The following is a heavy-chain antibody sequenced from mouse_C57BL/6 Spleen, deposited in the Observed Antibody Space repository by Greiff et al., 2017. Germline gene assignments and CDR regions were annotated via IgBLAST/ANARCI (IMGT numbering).Heavy chain of an antibody. CDR1: GYTFTSYW. V-gene: IGHV1-69*01. CDR2: IDPSDSYT. Sequence: QVQLQQSGAELVMPGASVKLSCKASGYTFTSYWMHWVKQRPGQGLEWIGEIDPSDSYTNYNQKFKGKSTLTVDKSSSTAYMQLSSLTSEDSAVYYCARVYYDYLFDYWGQGTTLTVSS. J-gene: IGHJ2*01. D-gene: IGHD2-4*01. CDR3: ARVYYDYLFDY.